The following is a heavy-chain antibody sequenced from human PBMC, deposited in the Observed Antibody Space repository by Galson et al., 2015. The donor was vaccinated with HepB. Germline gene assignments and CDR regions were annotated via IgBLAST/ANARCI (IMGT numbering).Heavy chain of an antibody. J-gene: IGHJ4*02. V-gene: IGHV3-73*01. CDR3: TRLGDLSGYSIS. CDR2: IRSKASNSTT. Sequence: SLRLSCAGSGFTFSGSASHWVRQTSWKGRASVGRIRSKASNSTTGCAASLNGRFTIPRDDSKNTAYLHMKSLKTEDTAVYYCTRLGDLSGYSISWGQGTLVTLSS. CDR1: GFTFSGSA. D-gene: IGHD6-13*01.